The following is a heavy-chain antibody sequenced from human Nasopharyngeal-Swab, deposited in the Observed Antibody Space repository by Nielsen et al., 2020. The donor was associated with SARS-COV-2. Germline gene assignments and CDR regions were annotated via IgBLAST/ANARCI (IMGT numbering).Heavy chain of an antibody. J-gene: IGHJ6*03. CDR3: ARGLSGIVPAPILGLGPYYYYYYMDV. CDR2: INHSGST. Sequence: RQAPGKGPEWIAEINHSGSTNYNPSLKSRVSLSVDTSMNQVSLEVSSVTAADTAVYYCARGLSGIVPAPILGLGPYYYYYYMDVWGKGTAVTVSS. D-gene: IGHD2-2*01. V-gene: IGHV4-34*01.